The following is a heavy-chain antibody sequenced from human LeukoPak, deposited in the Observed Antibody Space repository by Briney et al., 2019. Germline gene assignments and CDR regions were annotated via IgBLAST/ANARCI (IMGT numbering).Heavy chain of an antibody. CDR2: INPNSGGT. V-gene: IGHV1-2*02. J-gene: IGHJ3*02. D-gene: IGHD4-11*01. CDR3: GRDFDYSDYTDVFDI. Sequence: GASVKVSCTASGYTFTGYYMHWVRQAPGQGLEWMGWINPNSGGTNYAQKFQGRVTMTRDTSTSTVYMEVRSLRSDDTAVFYCGRDFDYSDYTDVFDIWGQGTMVTVSS. CDR1: GYTFTGYY.